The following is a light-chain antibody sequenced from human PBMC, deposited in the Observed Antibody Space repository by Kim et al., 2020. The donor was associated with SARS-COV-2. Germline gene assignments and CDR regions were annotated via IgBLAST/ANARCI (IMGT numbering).Light chain of an antibody. J-gene: IGKJ2*03. CDR2: DAS. CDR1: QTVNSNK. V-gene: IGKV3-20*01. Sequence: SPGERATLPCRASQTVNSNKLAWYQQKPGQAPRLLIYDASSRATGIADRFSGSGSGTDFTLTVSRVAPEDFAVYYCQQFGRSPLYSFGQGTKLEI. CDR3: QQFGRSPLYS.